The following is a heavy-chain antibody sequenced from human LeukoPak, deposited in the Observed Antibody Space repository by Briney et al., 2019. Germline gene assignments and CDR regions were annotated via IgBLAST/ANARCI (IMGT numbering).Heavy chain of an antibody. CDR2: IIPILGIA. V-gene: IGHV1-69*04. CDR3: SAGYDSSGYYGY. CDR1: GGTFSSYA. Sequence: SVKVSCKASGGTFSSYAISWVRQAPGQGLEWMGRIIPILGIANYAQKFQGRVTITADKSTSTAYMELSSLRSEDTAVYYCSAGYDSSGYYGYWGQGTLVTVPS. J-gene: IGHJ4*02. D-gene: IGHD3-22*01.